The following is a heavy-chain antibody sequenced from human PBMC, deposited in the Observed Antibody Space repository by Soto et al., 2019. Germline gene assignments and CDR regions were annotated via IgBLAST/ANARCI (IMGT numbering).Heavy chain of an antibody. CDR1: GVAFSSYA. Sequence: QVQLVQAGAEVKEPGSSVKVSCKASGVAFSSYAISWVRQAPGQVLEWMGGIIPVFGATRYAQNFQGRVTITADESTSTAYMELSSMRSEDTAVYDCANHHKLHYGDVYYCGPMDVWGRGTTVTVSS. D-gene: IGHD4-17*01. J-gene: IGHJ6*02. CDR3: ANHHKLHYGDVYYCGPMDV. V-gene: IGHV1-69*01. CDR2: IIPVFGAT.